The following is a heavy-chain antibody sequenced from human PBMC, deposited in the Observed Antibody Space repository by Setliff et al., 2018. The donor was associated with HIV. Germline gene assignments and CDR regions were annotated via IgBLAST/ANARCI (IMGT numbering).Heavy chain of an antibody. J-gene: IGHJ5*02. V-gene: IGHV3-23*01. D-gene: IGHD3-10*01. CDR2: ISGSGGST. CDR1: GFTFSDYY. CDR3: AKDPRGSMVRGLINYFDP. Sequence: GGSLRLSCAASGFTFSDYYMSWIRQAPGKGLEWVSAISGSGGSTYYADSVKGRFIISRDNSKNTLYLQMNSLRAQDTAIYYCAKDPRGSMVRGLINYFDPWGQGTLVTVSS.